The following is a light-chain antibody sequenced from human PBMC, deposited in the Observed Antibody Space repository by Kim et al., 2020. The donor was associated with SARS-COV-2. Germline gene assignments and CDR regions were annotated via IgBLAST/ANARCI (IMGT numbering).Light chain of an antibody. CDR1: GSDIGGARY. CDR2: DVY. Sequence: GQSITISCTGSGSDIGGARYVSWYQRHPDKAPRLMIYDVYKRPSGVPSRFSASKSGNTASLTISGLLAEDEADYYCSSYTNSDTLLFGGGTRLTVL. V-gene: IGLV2-14*03. CDR3: SSYTNSDTLL. J-gene: IGLJ3*02.